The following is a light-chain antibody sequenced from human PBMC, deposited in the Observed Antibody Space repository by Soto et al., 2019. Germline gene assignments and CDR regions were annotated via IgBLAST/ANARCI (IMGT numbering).Light chain of an antibody. CDR3: QHYGGSPPNT. Sequence: EIVLTQSPGTLSLSPGERATLSCRASQSVTSSYLAWYQQKPGQAPRLLIYDASSRVTGIPDRFSGSGSGTDFTLTISRLEPEDFAVYYCQHYGGSPPNTFGQGTKVEIK. V-gene: IGKV3-20*01. J-gene: IGKJ2*01. CDR1: QSVTSSY. CDR2: DAS.